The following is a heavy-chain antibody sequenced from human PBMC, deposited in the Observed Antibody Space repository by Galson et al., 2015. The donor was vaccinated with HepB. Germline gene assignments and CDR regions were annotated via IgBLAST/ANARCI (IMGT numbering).Heavy chain of an antibody. CDR3: ARNLAPDY. D-gene: IGHD3-3*02. Sequence: ETLSLTCTVSGGSISSYSWSWIRQPPGRGLEWIGYIYYSGTTNYNPSLKSRVTISVDTSKNQFSLKLTSVTAADTAVYYCARNLAPDYWGQGTLVTVSS. CDR2: IYYSGTT. V-gene: IGHV4-59*01. J-gene: IGHJ4*02. CDR1: GGSISSYS.